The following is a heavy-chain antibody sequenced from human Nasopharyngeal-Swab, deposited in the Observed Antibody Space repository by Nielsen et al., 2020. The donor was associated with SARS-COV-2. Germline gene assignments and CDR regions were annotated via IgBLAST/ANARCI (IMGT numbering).Heavy chain of an antibody. V-gene: IGHV1-2*02. Sequence: ASVKVSCKASGYTFTDYNMHWVRQAPGQGLEWMGWMKPNSGVTNYAQNFQGRVTMASDTSSNTAYMELSRLTSDDTAVYFRARDRSTTGWNDAFDIWGQGTVVTVSS. CDR3: ARDRSTTGWNDAFDI. D-gene: IGHD1-1*01. CDR2: MKPNSGVT. CDR1: GYTFTDYN. J-gene: IGHJ3*02.